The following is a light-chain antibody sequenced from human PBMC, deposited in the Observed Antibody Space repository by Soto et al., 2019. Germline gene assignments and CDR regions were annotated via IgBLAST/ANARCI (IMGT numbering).Light chain of an antibody. CDR2: GAS. CDR3: QQYYATPWT. J-gene: IGKJ1*01. CDR1: QSVSSN. V-gene: IGKV3D-15*01. Sequence: EVVMTQSPATLSMSPGESATLSCRASQSVSSNLAWYQQKPGQAPRLLFYGASTRATGIPARFSGSGSGTDFTLTISSLQSEDFAVYYCQQYYATPWTFGQGSKVEIK.